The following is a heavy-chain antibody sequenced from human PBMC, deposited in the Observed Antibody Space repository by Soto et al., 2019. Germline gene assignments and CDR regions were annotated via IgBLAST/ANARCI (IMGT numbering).Heavy chain of an antibody. CDR1: GFSVSDSY. J-gene: IGHJ4*02. CDR3: ARDSISYGPGVNDY. CDR2: VYAGGET. Sequence: DVQLVESGGGVIQPGASLRLSCAASGFSVSDSYMSWVRQAPGKGLEWVSIVYAGGETYYADSLKGRFTISRDSSNNILYLQMNNLRAEDTAVDYCARDSISYGPGVNDYWGQGTLVTVSS. V-gene: IGHV3-53*01. D-gene: IGHD5-18*01.